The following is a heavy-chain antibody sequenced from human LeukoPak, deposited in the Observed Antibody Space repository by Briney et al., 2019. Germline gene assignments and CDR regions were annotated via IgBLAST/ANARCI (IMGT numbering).Heavy chain of an antibody. CDR1: GMSLSDYY. D-gene: IGHD3-10*01. Sequence: SETLSLTCGVSGMSLSDYYWTWIRQSPGKGLKWIGEINHSGSANYNPSLASRVTISVDTSKDQSSLNLASVTAADSGIYYCARGPNSRYYGSGSSYWGQGTLVTVSS. J-gene: IGHJ4*02. CDR2: INHSGSA. CDR3: ARGPNSRYYGSGSSY. V-gene: IGHV4-34*01.